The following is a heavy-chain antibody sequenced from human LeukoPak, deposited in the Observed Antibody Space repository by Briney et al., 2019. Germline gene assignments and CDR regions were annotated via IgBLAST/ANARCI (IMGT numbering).Heavy chain of an antibody. D-gene: IGHD3-10*01. CDR1: GDSISNSRDD. J-gene: IGHJ4*01. V-gene: IGHV4-39*07. CDR3: AREAITMVREEPFDY. CDR2: IFYGGST. Sequence: SETLSLTCTVSGDSISNSRDDWGWIRQPRGKGLEWIARIFYGGSTHYTPSLKIRVTILVDTSKNQFSLKVTSVTAADTAVYYCAREAITMVREEPFDYWGHGSLVTVSP.